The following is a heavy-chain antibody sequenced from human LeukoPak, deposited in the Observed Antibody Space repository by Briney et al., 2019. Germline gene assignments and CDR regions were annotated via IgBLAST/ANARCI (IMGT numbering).Heavy chain of an antibody. D-gene: IGHD6-19*01. CDR1: GFTFDDYA. CDR3: SKLAVAGLVNDY. CDR2: ISWNSGSI. Sequence: GGSLRLSCAASGFTFDDYAMHWVRQAPGKGLEWVSGISWNSGSIGYADSVKGRFTISRDNAKNSLYLQMNSLRAEDTALYYCSKLAVAGLVNDYWGQGTLVTVSS. V-gene: IGHV3-9*01. J-gene: IGHJ4*02.